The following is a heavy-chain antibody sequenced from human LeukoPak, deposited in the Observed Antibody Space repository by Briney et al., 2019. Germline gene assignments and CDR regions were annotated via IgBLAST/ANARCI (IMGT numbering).Heavy chain of an antibody. V-gene: IGHV3-30*03. CDR3: ARGEYYDFWSGYPYGNAFDI. J-gene: IGHJ3*02. CDR2: ISSDGNDQ. D-gene: IGHD3-3*01. CDR1: GFTFSSYG. Sequence: GGSLRLSCAASGFTFSSYGMHWVRQAPGKGLEWVTVISSDGNDQHYADSVKGRFTISRDNAKNSLYLQMNSLRAEDTAVYYCARGEYYDFWSGYPYGNAFDIWGQGTMVTVSS.